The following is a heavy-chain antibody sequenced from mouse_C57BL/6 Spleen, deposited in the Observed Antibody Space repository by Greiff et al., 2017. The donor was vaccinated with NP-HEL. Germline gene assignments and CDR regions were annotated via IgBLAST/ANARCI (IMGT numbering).Heavy chain of an antibody. J-gene: IGHJ2*01. D-gene: IGHD1-1*01. V-gene: IGHV5-9*01. CDR1: GFTFSSYT. Sequence: EVKVVESGGGLVKPGGSLKLSCAASGFTFSSYTMSWVRQTPEKRLEWVATISGGGGNTYYPDSVKGRFTISRDNAKNTLYLQMSSLRSEDTALYYCARVTTGLDYWGQGTTLTVSS. CDR2: ISGGGGNT. CDR3: ARVTTGLDY.